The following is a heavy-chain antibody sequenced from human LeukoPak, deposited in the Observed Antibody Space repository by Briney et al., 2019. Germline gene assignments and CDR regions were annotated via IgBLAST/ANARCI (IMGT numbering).Heavy chain of an antibody. D-gene: IGHD2-15*01. CDR2: ICGRGDST. Sequence: GGSLRLSSAPSGDTSCGYVMSAVPHAPQGGVGCGSGICGRGDSTYYADSVKGGFSLSRDNSKNTLYRQMYTLRAQDTSVYYCAKDGGMVASFRGGDLDYWGQGTLVTVSS. V-gene: IGHV3-23*01. CDR1: GDTSCGYV. CDR3: AKDGGMVASFRGGDLDY. J-gene: IGHJ4*02.